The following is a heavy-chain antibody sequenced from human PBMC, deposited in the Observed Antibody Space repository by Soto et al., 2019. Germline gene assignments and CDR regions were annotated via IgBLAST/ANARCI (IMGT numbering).Heavy chain of an antibody. CDR2: ISASGGST. V-gene: IGHV3-23*01. J-gene: IGHJ3*02. CDR1: GFTFNNYA. D-gene: IGHD3-16*01. Sequence: EVQLLESGGGLVQPGGSLRLSCAASGFTFNNYAMNWVRQAPGKGLEWVSSISASGGSTYYADSVRGRFTISRDNSMNTLYLQTNSLRAEDTAVYYCAKARTRSYSDALDIWGQGTLVTVSS. CDR3: AKARTRSYSDALDI.